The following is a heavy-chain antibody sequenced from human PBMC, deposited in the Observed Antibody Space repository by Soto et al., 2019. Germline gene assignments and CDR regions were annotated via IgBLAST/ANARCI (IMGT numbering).Heavy chain of an antibody. D-gene: IGHD6-13*01. V-gene: IGHV6-1*01. J-gene: IGHJ4*02. Sequence: PSQTLSLTCAISGDSVSSNSAAWNWIRQSPSRGLEWLGRTYYRSKWYNDYAVSVKSRITINPDTSKNQFSLQLNSVTPEDTAVYYCARGNDRAAAAISYFDYWGQGTLVTVSS. CDR2: TYYRSKWYN. CDR3: ARGNDRAAAAISYFDY. CDR1: GDSVSSNSAA.